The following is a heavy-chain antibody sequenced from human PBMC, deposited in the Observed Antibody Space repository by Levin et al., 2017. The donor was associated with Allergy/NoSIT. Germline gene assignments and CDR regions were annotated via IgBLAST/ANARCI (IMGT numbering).Heavy chain of an antibody. CDR1: GYTFSNFG. V-gene: IGHV1-18*01. CDR3: ARDVVIMTVTGGIDY. CDR2: VSTNNGDT. J-gene: IGHJ4*02. Sequence: PAASVKVSCKASGYTFSNFGISWVRQAPGQGLEWMGWVSTNNGDTNYAQSFQGRVTMTTDTSTTTAYMELTSLRSDDTAVYYCARDVVIMTVTGGIDYWGQGTLVTVSS. D-gene: IGHD3-10*01.